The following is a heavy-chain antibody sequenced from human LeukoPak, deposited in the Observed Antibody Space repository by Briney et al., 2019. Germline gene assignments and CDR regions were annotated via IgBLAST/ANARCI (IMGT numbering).Heavy chain of an antibody. V-gene: IGHV3-30*02. D-gene: IGHD3-10*01. J-gene: IGHJ3*02. Sequence: GGSLRLSCAASGFTFSSSGMHWVRQAPGKGLEWVAFIRFDGSNKYYADSVKGRFTISRDNAKNSLYLQMTSLRAEDTAVYYCARGGSYYNEAFDIWGQGTMVTVSS. CDR2: IRFDGSNK. CDR3: ARGGSYYNEAFDI. CDR1: GFTFSSSG.